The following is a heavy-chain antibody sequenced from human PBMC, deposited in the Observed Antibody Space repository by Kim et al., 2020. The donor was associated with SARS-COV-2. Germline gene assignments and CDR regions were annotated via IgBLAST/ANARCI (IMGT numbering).Heavy chain of an antibody. Sequence: ASVKVSCLASGYTFTDYDVNWVRQAAGQGLEWMGWMNPNRGNTVYAEKFQGRVTMTRDTSISTAYMELSSLKSEDTAVYYCARALGRFTYYYGSGSPPAGYWGQGTLVTVSS. CDR3: ARALGRFTYYYGSGSPPAGY. CDR1: GYTFTDYD. V-gene: IGHV1-8*01. CDR2: MNPNRGNT. D-gene: IGHD3-10*01. J-gene: IGHJ4*02.